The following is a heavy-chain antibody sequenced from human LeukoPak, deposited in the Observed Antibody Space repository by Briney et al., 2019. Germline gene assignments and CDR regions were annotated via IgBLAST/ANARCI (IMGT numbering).Heavy chain of an antibody. D-gene: IGHD3-10*01. CDR3: ARDSEAFDI. CDR1: GYTLTELS. Sequence: GASVKVSCKVSGYTLTELSMHWVRQAPGKGLEWMGGFDPEDGETIYAQKFQGRVTMTRDTSTSTVYMELSSLRSEDTAVYYCARDSEAFDIWGQGTMVTVSS. J-gene: IGHJ3*02. V-gene: IGHV1-24*01. CDR2: FDPEDGET.